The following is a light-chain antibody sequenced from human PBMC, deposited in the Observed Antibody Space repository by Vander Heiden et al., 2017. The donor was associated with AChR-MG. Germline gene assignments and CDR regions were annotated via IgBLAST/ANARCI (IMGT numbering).Light chain of an antibody. J-gene: IGKJ3*01. CDR1: QSVSGF. Sequence: EIVLTQSPATLSLSPGQRATLSCRSSQSVSGFLAWCQQKPGQAPRLLIYDASNSATGIPARFSGSGSGTDFTLTISSLEPEDFAVYYCQERSNWPMFTFGHGTKVDIK. CDR2: DAS. V-gene: IGKV3-11*01. CDR3: QERSNWPMFT.